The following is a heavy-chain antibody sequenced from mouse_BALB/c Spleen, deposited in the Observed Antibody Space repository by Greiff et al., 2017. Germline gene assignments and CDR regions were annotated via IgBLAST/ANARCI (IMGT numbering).Heavy chain of an antibody. Sequence: VKLMESGAELAKPGASVKMSCKASGYTFTSYWMHWVKQRPGQGLEWIGYINPSTGYTEYNQKFKDKATLTADKSSSTAYMQLSSLTSEDSAVYYCARWGDYDDFDYWGQGTTLTVSS. CDR2: INPSTGYT. CDR1: GYTFTSYW. D-gene: IGHD2-4*01. CDR3: ARWGDYDDFDY. V-gene: IGHV1-7*01. J-gene: IGHJ2*01.